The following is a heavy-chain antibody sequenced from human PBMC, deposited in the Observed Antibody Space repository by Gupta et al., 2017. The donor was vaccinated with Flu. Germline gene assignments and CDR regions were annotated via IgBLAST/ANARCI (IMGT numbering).Heavy chain of an antibody. J-gene: IGHJ6*02. V-gene: IGHV1-2*02. Sequence: QVQLVQSGAAVTNPGASVQVSCKASGYTFTGYYLHWVRQAPGQGLEWMGWINPNSGGTNYGKKCQGRGTRTRDTSISTADRELSRLRSDETAVYYCARFALVPAAATTYGMDVGGQGTTVTVSS. CDR2: INPNSGGT. CDR1: GYTFTGYY. D-gene: IGHD2-2*01. CDR3: ARFALVPAAATTYGMDV.